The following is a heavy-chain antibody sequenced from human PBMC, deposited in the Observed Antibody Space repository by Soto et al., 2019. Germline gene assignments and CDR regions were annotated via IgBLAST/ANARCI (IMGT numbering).Heavy chain of an antibody. CDR1: GFTFTTYA. J-gene: IGHJ1*01. D-gene: IGHD3-10*01. Sequence: GGSLRLSCAASGFTFTTYAMSWVRQAPGQGLEWVSAITGGGDTTYYADSVKGRFTISRDNSKNTLYLQMNGLRAEDTALYYCAKSAYHYGSSGGWGQGTLVTVSS. CDR3: AKSAYHYGSSGG. CDR2: ITGGGDTT. V-gene: IGHV3-23*01.